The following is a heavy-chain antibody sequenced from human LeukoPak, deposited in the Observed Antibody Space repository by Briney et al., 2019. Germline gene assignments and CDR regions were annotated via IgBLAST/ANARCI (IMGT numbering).Heavy chain of an antibody. J-gene: IGHJ4*02. D-gene: IGHD3-3*01. CDR2: IKSKTDGGTT. Sequence: PGGSLRLSCAASGFTFSNAWMSWVCQAPGKGLEWVGRIKSKTDGGTTDYAAPVKGRFTISRDDSKNTLYLQMNSLKTEDTAVYYCTLGDFWSGYSNFDYWGQGTLVTVSS. CDR1: GFTFSNAW. V-gene: IGHV3-15*01. CDR3: TLGDFWSGYSNFDY.